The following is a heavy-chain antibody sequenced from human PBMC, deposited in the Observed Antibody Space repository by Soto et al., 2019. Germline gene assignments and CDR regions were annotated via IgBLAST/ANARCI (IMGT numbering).Heavy chain of an antibody. CDR1: GDSVSSNSAA. V-gene: IGHV6-1*01. CDR3: AKPVAGTSGYYYYYGMDV. J-gene: IGHJ6*02. Sequence: SQTLSLTCAISGDSVSSNSAAWNWIRQPPSRGLEWLGRTYYRSKWYNDYAVSVKSRITINPDTSKNQFSLQLSSVTPEDTAVYYCAKPVAGTSGYYYYYGMDVWGQGTTVTVSS. D-gene: IGHD6-19*01. CDR2: TYYRSKWYN.